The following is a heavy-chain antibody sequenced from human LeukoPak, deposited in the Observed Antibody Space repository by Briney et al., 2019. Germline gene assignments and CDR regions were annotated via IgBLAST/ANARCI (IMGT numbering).Heavy chain of an antibody. CDR1: GFTFSDYY. J-gene: IGHJ4*02. D-gene: IGHD3-16*02. CDR3: AKGGAPTFGGVIDYYFDY. V-gene: IGHV3-11*01. Sequence: NPGGSLRLSCAASGFTFSDYYMSWIRQAPGKGLEWVSYISSSGSTIYYADSVKGRFTISRDNAKNSLYLQMNSLRSEDTAVYYCAKGGAPTFGGVIDYYFDYWGQGTLVTVSS. CDR2: ISSSGSTI.